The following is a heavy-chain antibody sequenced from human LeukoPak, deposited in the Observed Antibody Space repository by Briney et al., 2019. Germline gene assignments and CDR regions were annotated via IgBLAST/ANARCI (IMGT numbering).Heavy chain of an antibody. J-gene: IGHJ6*03. Sequence: GGSLRLSCAASGFTFSSYSMNWVRQAPGKGLEWVSAISGSGGSTYYADSVKGRFTVSRDNSKNTLYLQMSSLRPEDTAVYYRARGGYCSATRCYNPSYYYYYMDVWGKGTTVTVSS. V-gene: IGHV3-23*01. D-gene: IGHD2-15*01. CDR3: ARGGYCSATRCYNPSYYYYYMDV. CDR1: GFTFSSYS. CDR2: ISGSGGST.